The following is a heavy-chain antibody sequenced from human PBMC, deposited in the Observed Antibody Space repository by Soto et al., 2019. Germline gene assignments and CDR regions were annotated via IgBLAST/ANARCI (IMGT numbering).Heavy chain of an antibody. Sequence: PGGSLRLSCAASGFTFSSYAMPWVRQAPGKGLEYVSAISSNGGSIYYGNSVKGRFTISRENSKNTLYLQMGSLRAEDMVFYYCARLHNYHYALYVWGQVTTVTVSS. V-gene: IGHV3-64*01. J-gene: IGHJ6*02. CDR2: ISSNGGSI. CDR1: GFTFSSYA. CDR3: ARLHNYHYALYV. D-gene: IGHD4-4*01.